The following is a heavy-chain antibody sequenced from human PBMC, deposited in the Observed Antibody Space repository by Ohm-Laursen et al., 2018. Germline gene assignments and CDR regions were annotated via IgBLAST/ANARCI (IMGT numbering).Heavy chain of an antibody. D-gene: IGHD1-14*01. CDR1: GFTFSSYA. V-gene: IGHV3-48*03. CDR2: ISSSGSTI. J-gene: IGHJ6*02. CDR3: AKDRAQPLTNNYYNYYGMDV. Sequence: SLRLSCAASGFTFSSYAMSWVRQAPGKGLEWVSYISSSGSTIHYADSVKGRFTISRDNAKNSLYLQMNSLRAEDTAVYYCAKDRAQPLTNNYYNYYGMDVWGQGTTVTVSS.